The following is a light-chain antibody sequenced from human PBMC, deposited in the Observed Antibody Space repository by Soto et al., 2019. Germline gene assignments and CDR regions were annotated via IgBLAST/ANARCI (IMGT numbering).Light chain of an antibody. CDR2: SNY. CDR3: ATWDDSPNGYYV. V-gene: IGLV1-44*01. Sequence: QSVLTQPPSASGTPGQRVTISCSGSSSNIGRNTVNWYQQLPGTAPKLLIYSNYQRPSGVPDRFSGSKSGTSASLAISGLQSEDEADYYCATWDDSPNGYYVFGTGTKLTVL. CDR1: SSNIGRNT. J-gene: IGLJ1*01.